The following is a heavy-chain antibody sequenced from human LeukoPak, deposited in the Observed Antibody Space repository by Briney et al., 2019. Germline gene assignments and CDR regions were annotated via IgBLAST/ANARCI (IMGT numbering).Heavy chain of an antibody. J-gene: IGHJ4*02. V-gene: IGHV1-2*02. D-gene: IGHD3-3*01. Sequence: ASVKVSCKGFGSTFTDYYVQWVRQAPGQGLEWMGWINPNSGGTKFAQKFQGRVTMTRDTSISTAYMELSRLRSDDTAVYYCARHNFWSGYSDYWGQGTLVTVSS. CDR1: GSTFTDYY. CDR2: INPNSGGT. CDR3: ARHNFWSGYSDY.